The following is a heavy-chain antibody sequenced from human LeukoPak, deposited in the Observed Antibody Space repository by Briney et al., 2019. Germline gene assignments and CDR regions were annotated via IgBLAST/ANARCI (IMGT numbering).Heavy chain of an antibody. Sequence: GGSLRLSCAAPGFPFNSFWMHWVRQAPGKGLKWVAVISYHGSDKYYGDSVKGRFTISRDNSKNTLYLQMNSLRTEDTAVFYCARAINSAWHNIDYWGQGTLVTVSS. D-gene: IGHD2/OR15-2a*01. CDR1: GFPFNSFW. J-gene: IGHJ4*02. CDR2: ISYHGSDK. V-gene: IGHV3-30*03. CDR3: ARAINSAWHNIDY.